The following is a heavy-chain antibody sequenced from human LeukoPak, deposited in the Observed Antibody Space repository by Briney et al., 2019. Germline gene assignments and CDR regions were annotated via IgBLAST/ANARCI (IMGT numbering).Heavy chain of an antibody. J-gene: IGHJ4*02. CDR2: INTDGSST. CDR1: GFTFSSYW. CDR3: ARANPWDYYFDY. Sequence: GGSLRLSCAASGFTFSSYWMYWVRQAPGKGLVWVSRINTDGSSTSYADSVKGRFTISRDNAKNTLYLQMNSLRAEDTAVYYCARANPWDYYFDYWGQGTLVTVSS. V-gene: IGHV3-74*01. D-gene: IGHD1-26*01.